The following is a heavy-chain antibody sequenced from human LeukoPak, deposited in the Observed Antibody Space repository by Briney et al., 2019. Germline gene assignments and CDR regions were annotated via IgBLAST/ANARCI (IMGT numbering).Heavy chain of an antibody. J-gene: IGHJ6*03. V-gene: IGHV3-48*02. CDR2: IRSTGTTT. Sequence: GGSLRLSCAASGFPFSSYSMNWVRQAPATGQERVSYIRSTGTTTYHADSVKGRFAISRDNDKNSLYLQMNSLGDDDTAVYYCARGRGALGYMDVWGKGTTVTVSS. D-gene: IGHD3-10*01. CDR3: ARGRGALGYMDV. CDR1: GFPFSSYS.